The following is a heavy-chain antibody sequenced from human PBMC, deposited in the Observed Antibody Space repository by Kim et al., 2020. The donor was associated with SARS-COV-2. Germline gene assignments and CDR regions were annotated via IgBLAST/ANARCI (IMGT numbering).Heavy chain of an antibody. D-gene: IGHD2-8*02. Sequence: GGSLRLSCAASGFILSGSFLHWVRQASGKGPEWVGRIRSKTNSDATAYAASVKGRFIISRDDSQNKAYLQMNSRETEDTAVYYGGRTTEVPASTVYWGQGTLVTVSS. CDR1: GFILSGSF. CDR2: IRSKTNSDAT. V-gene: IGHV3-73*01. CDR3: GRTTEVPASTVY. J-gene: IGHJ4*02.